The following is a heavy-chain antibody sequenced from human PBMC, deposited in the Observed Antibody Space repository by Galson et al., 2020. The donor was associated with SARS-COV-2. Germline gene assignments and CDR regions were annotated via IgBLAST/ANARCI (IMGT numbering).Heavy chain of an antibody. Sequence: ASVKVSCKASGYTFSSYGISWVRQAPGQGLEWMGWISAYHGNTNYARKLQGRVTMTTDTSTSTAYMELRSLRSDDTAVYYCARDIYFGSGVFDFWGQGTLVTVSS. CDR2: ISAYHGNT. CDR3: ARDIYFGSGVFDF. V-gene: IGHV1-18*01. D-gene: IGHD3-10*01. CDR1: GYTFSSYG. J-gene: IGHJ4*02.